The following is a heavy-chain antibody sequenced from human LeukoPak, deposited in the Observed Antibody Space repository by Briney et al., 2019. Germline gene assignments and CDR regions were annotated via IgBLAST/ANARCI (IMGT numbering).Heavy chain of an antibody. CDR1: GGSISISSGGYY. CDR3: ARGGGYGSGSYYSNDAFDI. Sequence: SETLSLTCTVSGGSISISSGGYYWSWIRQHPGKGLEWIGYIYYSVSTYYNPSLKNRVTISVDTSKNQFSLKLSSVTAADTAVYYCARGGGYGSGSYYSNDAFDIWGQGTMVTVSS. D-gene: IGHD3-10*01. CDR2: IYYSVST. V-gene: IGHV4-31*03. J-gene: IGHJ3*02.